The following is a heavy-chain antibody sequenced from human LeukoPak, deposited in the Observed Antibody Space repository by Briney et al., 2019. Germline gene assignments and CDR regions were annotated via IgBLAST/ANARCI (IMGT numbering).Heavy chain of an antibody. CDR1: GYTFTGYY. V-gene: IGHV1-2*02. D-gene: IGHD6-6*01. CDR3: ARYLAAPYDAFDI. J-gene: IGHJ3*02. Sequence: ASVKVSCKASGYTFTGYYIHWGRQAPGQGREWMGWINANSGGTNYAQKFQGRVAMTRDTSVSTAYMELSRLRFDDTAVYYCARYLAAPYDAFDIWGQGTMVIVSS. CDR2: INANSGGT.